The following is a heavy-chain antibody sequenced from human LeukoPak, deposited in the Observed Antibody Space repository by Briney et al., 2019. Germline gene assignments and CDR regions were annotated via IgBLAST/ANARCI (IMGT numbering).Heavy chain of an antibody. CDR1: GGSIDSYKYY. CDR2: IFHSGDT. D-gene: IGHD6-13*01. CDR3: ARGSGSWQDDAFDI. V-gene: IGHV4-39*07. Sequence: SETLSLTCRVSGGSIDSYKYYVAWIRQPPGKYLEWILSIFHSGDTYYNPSLKSRVSITRDASKSQFSLKLDSVTATDTAVYYCARGSGSWQDDAFDIWGLGTLVTVSS. J-gene: IGHJ3*02.